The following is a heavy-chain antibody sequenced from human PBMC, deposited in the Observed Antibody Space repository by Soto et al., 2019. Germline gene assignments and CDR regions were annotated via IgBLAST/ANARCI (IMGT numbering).Heavy chain of an antibody. Sequence: QVQLQESGPGLVKPSETLSLTCTVSGGSISSYYWSWIRQPPGKGLEWIGYIYYSGSTNYNPSLKSRVTISVDTSKNQFSLKLSSVTAADTAVYYCAREARGYSYGSYNYYYYGMDVWGQGTTVTVSS. V-gene: IGHV4-59*01. CDR2: IYYSGST. D-gene: IGHD5-18*01. J-gene: IGHJ6*02. CDR1: GGSISSYY. CDR3: AREARGYSYGSYNYYYYGMDV.